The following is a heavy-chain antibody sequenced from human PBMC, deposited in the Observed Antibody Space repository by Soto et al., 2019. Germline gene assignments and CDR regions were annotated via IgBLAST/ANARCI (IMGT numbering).Heavy chain of an antibody. J-gene: IGHJ4*02. Sequence: GGSLRLSCAASGFTFSSYWMHWVRQAPGKGLVWVSRINSDGSSTSYADSVKGRFTISRDNAKNTLYLQMNSLRAEDTAVYYCVITKRYSRSSLLDYCGQGTLVTVSS. D-gene: IGHD6-6*01. V-gene: IGHV3-74*01. CDR2: INSDGSST. CDR1: GFTFSSYW. CDR3: VITKRYSRSSLLDY.